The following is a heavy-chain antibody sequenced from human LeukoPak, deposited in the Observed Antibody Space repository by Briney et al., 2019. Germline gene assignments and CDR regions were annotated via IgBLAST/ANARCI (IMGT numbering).Heavy chain of an antibody. Sequence: ASVKVSCKASGYTFTSYYMHWVRQAPGQGLEWMGIINPSGGSTSYAQKFQGRVTMTRETSTSTVYMELSSLRSEDTAVYYCARVVENDAFDIWGQGTMVTVSS. CDR3: ARVVENDAFDI. V-gene: IGHV1-46*01. CDR1: GYTFTSYY. CDR2: INPSGGST. J-gene: IGHJ3*02. D-gene: IGHD2-15*01.